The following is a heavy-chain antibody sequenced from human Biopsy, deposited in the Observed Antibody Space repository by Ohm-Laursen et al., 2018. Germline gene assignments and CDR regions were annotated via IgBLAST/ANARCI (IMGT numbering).Heavy chain of an antibody. V-gene: IGHV4-59*11. J-gene: IGHJ4*02. CDR1: GGSFTGHY. Sequence: SETLSLTCPVSGGSFTGHYGSWIRQPPGERLEWIGHISYTGYTSYNASLKSRVTISVDTSRNHFSLRLSSLTAADTAVYYCARGSNDFGGLYFPRWGQGTLLTVSS. D-gene: IGHD4-23*01. CDR2: ISYTGYT. CDR3: ARGSNDFGGLYFPR.